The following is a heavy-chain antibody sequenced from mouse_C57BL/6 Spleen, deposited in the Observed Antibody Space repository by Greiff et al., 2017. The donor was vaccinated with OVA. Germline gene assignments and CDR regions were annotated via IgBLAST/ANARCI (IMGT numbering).Heavy chain of an antibody. V-gene: IGHV1-55*01. CDR3: ATYYGIYFDD. CDR2: IYPGSGST. D-gene: IGHD1-1*01. J-gene: IGHJ2*01. Sequence: QVQLQQPGAELVKPGASVKMSCKASGYTFTSYWITWVKQRPGQGLEWIGDIYPGSGSTNYNEKFKSKATLTVDTSSSTAYMQLSSLTSDDSSVYYCATYYGIYFDDWGQGTTLTVSS. CDR1: GYTFTSYW.